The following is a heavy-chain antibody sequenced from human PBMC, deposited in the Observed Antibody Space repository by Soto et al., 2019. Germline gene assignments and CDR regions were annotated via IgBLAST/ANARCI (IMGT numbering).Heavy chain of an antibody. CDR2: IYHSGST. Sequence: SETLSLTCAVSGGSISSGGYSWSWIRQPPGKGLEWIGYIYHSGSTYYNPSLKSRVTISVDRSKNQFSLKLSSVTAADTAVYYCARVTEVGYYCYGMDVWGQGTTVTVSS. V-gene: IGHV4-30-2*01. CDR1: GGSISSGGYS. D-gene: IGHD2-8*02. CDR3: ARVTEVGYYCYGMDV. J-gene: IGHJ6*02.